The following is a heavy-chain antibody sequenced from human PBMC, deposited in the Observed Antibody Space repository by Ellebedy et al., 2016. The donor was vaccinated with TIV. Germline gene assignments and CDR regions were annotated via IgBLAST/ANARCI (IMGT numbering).Heavy chain of an antibody. Sequence: GESLKISCAASGFNVSRYYMNWVRQAPGKGLEWVSVIYSDGSTYYADSVKGRFVISRDNSKNTLYLQMDSLRADDTAVYYCARDHYLDYWGQGTRVTVSS. CDR2: IYSDGST. CDR1: GFNVSRYY. CDR3: ARDHYLDY. J-gene: IGHJ4*02. V-gene: IGHV3-53*01.